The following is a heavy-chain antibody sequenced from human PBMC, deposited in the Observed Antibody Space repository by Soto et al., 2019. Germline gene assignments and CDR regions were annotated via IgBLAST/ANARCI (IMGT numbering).Heavy chain of an antibody. Sequence: GGSLRLSCAASGFMFSSYWMHWVRQAPGKGPVWVSHIDSDGSDTTYADSVKGRFTISRDNAKNTLYLQMNSLRAEDTAVYYCVNGFPYHTRMDYYGMDVWGQGTTVTVSS. CDR2: IDSDGSDT. CDR1: GFMFSSYW. CDR3: VNGFPYHTRMDYYGMDV. V-gene: IGHV3-74*01. J-gene: IGHJ6*02. D-gene: IGHD3-9*01.